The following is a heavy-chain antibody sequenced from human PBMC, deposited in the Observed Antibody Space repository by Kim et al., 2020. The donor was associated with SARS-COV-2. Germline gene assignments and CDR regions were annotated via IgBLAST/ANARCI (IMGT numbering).Heavy chain of an antibody. V-gene: IGHV3-33*01. Sequence: GGSLRLSCAASGFTFSSYGMHWVRQAPGKGLEWVAVIWYDGSNKYYADSVKGRFTISRDNSKNTLYLQMNSLRAEDMAVYYCARDVNKLRYSSGWYNYYYGMDVWGQGTTVTVSS. D-gene: IGHD6-19*01. CDR1: GFTFSSYG. J-gene: IGHJ6*02. CDR3: ARDVNKLRYSSGWYNYYYGMDV. CDR2: IWYDGSNK.